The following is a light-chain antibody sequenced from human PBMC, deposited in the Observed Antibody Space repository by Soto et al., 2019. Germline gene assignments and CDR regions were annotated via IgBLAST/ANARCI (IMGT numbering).Light chain of an antibody. J-gene: IGKJ1*01. CDR2: DAS. CDR1: QSIGSW. Sequence: DIQMTQSAASLSASVGDCVTITCRASQSIGSWLAWYQHKPGRAPKLLIYDASSLESGVPSRFSGSGSGTEFTLTISSLQPDDFATYYCQHYTSYSEAFGQGTKVDIK. CDR3: QHYTSYSEA. V-gene: IGKV1-5*01.